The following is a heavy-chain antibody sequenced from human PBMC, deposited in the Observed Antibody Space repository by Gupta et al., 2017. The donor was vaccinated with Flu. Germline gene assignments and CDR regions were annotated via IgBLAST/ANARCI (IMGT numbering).Heavy chain of an antibody. CDR3: ARSGNSRNYYYSMDV. D-gene: IGHD1-26*01. Sequence: RQPPGKELEWIGYIYSNGNTNYNPSLKSRVTMSVDTSKNQFSLKLSSVTAADTAVYYCARSGNSRNYYYSMDVWGKGTTVIVSS. CDR2: IYSNGNT. V-gene: IGHV4-59*01. J-gene: IGHJ6*03.